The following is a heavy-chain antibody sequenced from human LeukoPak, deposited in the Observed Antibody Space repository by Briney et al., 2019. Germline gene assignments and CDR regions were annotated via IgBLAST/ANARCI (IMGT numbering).Heavy chain of an antibody. Sequence: PSETLSLTCTVSGGSISSYYWSWIRQPPGKGLEWIGYIYYSGSTNYNPSLKSRVTISVDTSKNQFSLKLSSVTAADTAVYYCARDRGPNSNGWLNWYFDLWGRGTLVTVS. CDR2: IYYSGST. D-gene: IGHD6-19*01. CDR1: GGSISSYY. J-gene: IGHJ2*01. V-gene: IGHV4-59*01. CDR3: ARDRGPNSNGWLNWYFDL.